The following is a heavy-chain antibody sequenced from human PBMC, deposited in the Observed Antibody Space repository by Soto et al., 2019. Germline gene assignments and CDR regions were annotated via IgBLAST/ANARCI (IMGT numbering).Heavy chain of an antibody. CDR2: IYYSGRT. V-gene: IGHV4-39*01. Sequence: LSLTCTVSGDSISSTNYYWGWIRQPPGKGLEWVGSIYYSGRTNYSPSLKSRVTISVDTSKNQFSLKLSSVTAADTAVYYCGRSRLTGYYMEDVWGKGTTVTVSS. D-gene: IGHD3-9*01. CDR1: GDSISSTNYY. J-gene: IGHJ6*04. CDR3: GRSRLTGYYMEDV.